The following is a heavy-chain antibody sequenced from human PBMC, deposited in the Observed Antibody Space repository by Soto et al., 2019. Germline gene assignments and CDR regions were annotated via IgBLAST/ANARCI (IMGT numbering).Heavy chain of an antibody. Sequence: EVQLVESGGGLVKPGGSLRLSCAASGFTFSSYSINWVRQAPGKGLEWVSSISSSSSYIYYADSVKGRFTISRDNAKNSLYLQINSLRAEDTAVYYCARDGGKRLYYFDYWGQGTLVTVSS. CDR3: ARDGGKRLYYFDY. J-gene: IGHJ4*02. V-gene: IGHV3-21*01. D-gene: IGHD3-10*01. CDR2: ISSSSSYI. CDR1: GFTFSSYS.